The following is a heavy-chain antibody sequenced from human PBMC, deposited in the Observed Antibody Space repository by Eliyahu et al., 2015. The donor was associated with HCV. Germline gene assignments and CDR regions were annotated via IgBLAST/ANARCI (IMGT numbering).Heavy chain of an antibody. Sequence: EVQLVXSGGGVVQPGXSLXXXGAVLGFXSXNYGMHWVRQAPGKGLEWVSGILWNSGSTGYADSVKGRFTISRDNAKKFLYLQMDSLRAEDTALYYCVNDMDMGGGANWGQGTLVTVSS. V-gene: IGHV3-9*02. CDR3: VNDMDMGGGAN. CDR1: GFXSXNYG. CDR2: ILWNSGST. D-gene: IGHD2-21*01. J-gene: IGHJ4*02.